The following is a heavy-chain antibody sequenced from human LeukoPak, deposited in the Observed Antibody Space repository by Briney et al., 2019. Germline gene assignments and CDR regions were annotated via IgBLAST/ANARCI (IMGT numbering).Heavy chain of an antibody. V-gene: IGHV3-21*01. CDR3: ARDEVYYYDSSGYRYTYFDY. D-gene: IGHD3-22*01. CDR1: GFTFSSYS. CDR2: ISSSSSYI. Sequence: GGSLRLSCAASGFTFSSYSMNWVRQAPGKGLEWVSSISSSSSYIYYADSVKGRFTISRDNAKNSLYLQMNSLRAEDTAVYYCARDEVYYYDSSGYRYTYFDYSGQGTLVTVSS. J-gene: IGHJ4*02.